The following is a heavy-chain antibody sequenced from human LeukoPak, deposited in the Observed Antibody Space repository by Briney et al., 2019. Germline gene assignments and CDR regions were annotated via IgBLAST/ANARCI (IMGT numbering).Heavy chain of an antibody. CDR3: ARGGVVPAAPLNY. V-gene: IGHV4-4*02. CDR1: GGSISSSNW. J-gene: IGHJ4*02. CDR2: IYHSGST. D-gene: IGHD2-2*01. Sequence: SETLSLTCAVSGGSISSSNWWSWVRQPPGKGLEWIGEIYHSGSTNYNPSLKSRVTISVDKSKNQFSLKLSSVTAADTAVYYCARGGVVPAAPLNYWGQGTLVTVSS.